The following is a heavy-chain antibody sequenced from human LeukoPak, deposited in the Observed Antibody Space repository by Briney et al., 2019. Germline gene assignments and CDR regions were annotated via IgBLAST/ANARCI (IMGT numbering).Heavy chain of an antibody. J-gene: IGHJ4*02. CDR2: ISSSSSYI. Sequence: PGGSLRLSCAASGFTFSDYAMSWVRQTPGKGLEWVSSISSSSSYIYYADSVKGRFTISRDNAKNSLYLQMNSLRAEDTAVYYCASGVDVDYWGQGTLVTVSS. CDR3: ASGVDVDY. CDR1: GFTFSDYA. V-gene: IGHV3-21*01.